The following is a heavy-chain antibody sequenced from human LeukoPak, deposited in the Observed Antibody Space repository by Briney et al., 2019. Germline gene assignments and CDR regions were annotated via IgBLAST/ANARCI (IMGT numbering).Heavy chain of an antibody. CDR1: GFTFDDFY. CDR3: AKDSSSQGPELYNWFDP. J-gene: IGHJ5*02. V-gene: IGHV3-11*01. Sequence: GGSLRLSCVASGFTFDDFYMSWLRQAPGQRPEWLSYISGSGNNIYYAESVKGRFTISRDNARKSIYLQMNRLSAEDTAVYYCAKDSSSQGPELYNWFDPWGQGTLVTVSS. CDR2: ISGSGNNI. D-gene: IGHD6-19*01.